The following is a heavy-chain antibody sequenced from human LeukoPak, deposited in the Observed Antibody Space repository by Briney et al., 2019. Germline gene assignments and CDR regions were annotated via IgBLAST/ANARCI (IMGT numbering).Heavy chain of an antibody. V-gene: IGHV1-2*02. J-gene: IGHJ4*02. Sequence: GSVKVSCKASGYTFTGYYMHWVRQAPEQGLKWMGWIHPNSGGTNYAQKFQGRVTMTRDTSLSTAYMELSRLRSDDTAVYYCARTNSGYDFIPDYWGQGTLVTVSS. D-gene: IGHD5-12*01. CDR3: ARTNSGYDFIPDY. CDR1: GYTFTGYY. CDR2: IHPNSGGT.